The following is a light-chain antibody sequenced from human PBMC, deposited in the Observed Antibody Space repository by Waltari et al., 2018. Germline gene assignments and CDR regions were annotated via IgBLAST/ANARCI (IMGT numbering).Light chain of an antibody. CDR3: CSYAGSSV. CDR1: SSDVGSYNL. Sequence: QSALTQPASVSGSPGQSITISCTGTSSDVGSYNLVSWYQQHPGKAPKLMIYEGSKRPSGVSNRFSDSKSGNTASLTISGLQAEDEADYYCCSYAGSSVFGTGTKVTVL. J-gene: IGLJ1*01. V-gene: IGLV2-23*01. CDR2: EGS.